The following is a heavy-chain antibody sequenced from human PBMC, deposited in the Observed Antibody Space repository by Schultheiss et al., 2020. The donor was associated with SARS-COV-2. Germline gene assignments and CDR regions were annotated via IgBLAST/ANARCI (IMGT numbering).Heavy chain of an antibody. CDR2: INPNSGGT. V-gene: IGHV1-2*06. Sequence: ASVKVSCKASGYTFTGYYMHWVRQAPGQGLEWMGRINPNSGGTNYAQKFQGRVTMTRDTSISTAYMELSRLRSDDTAVYYCARDPYYDILTGYWPPHREGMDVWGQGTTVTVSS. CDR3: ARDPYYDILTGYWPPHREGMDV. J-gene: IGHJ6*02. D-gene: IGHD3-9*01. CDR1: GYTFTGYY.